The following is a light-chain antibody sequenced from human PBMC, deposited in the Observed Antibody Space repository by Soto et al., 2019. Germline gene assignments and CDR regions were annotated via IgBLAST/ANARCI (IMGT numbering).Light chain of an antibody. CDR3: NSYTSSSSFV. CDR2: EVS. Sequence: QSVLTQPASVSGSPGQSITISCTGTSSDIGTYKYVSWYQQHPGKAPKLMIYEVSNRPSGVSDRFSGSKSGNTASLAISGLQPEDEADYYCNSYTSSSSFVFGTGTKLTVL. V-gene: IGLV2-14*01. CDR1: SSDIGTYKY. J-gene: IGLJ1*01.